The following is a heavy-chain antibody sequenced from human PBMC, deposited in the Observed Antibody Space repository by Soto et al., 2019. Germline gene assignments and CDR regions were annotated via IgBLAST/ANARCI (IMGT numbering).Heavy chain of an antibody. Sequence: GGSLRLSCAASGFTFSAYGIHWVRQAPGKGLEWVAVISHDGSNKYYADSVKGRFTISRDNSKNTLYLQMNSLRAEDTAVYYCARRPYDSSGYFPLDYWGQGTLVTVSS. J-gene: IGHJ4*02. CDR1: GFTFSAYG. CDR2: ISHDGSNK. CDR3: ARRPYDSSGYFPLDY. D-gene: IGHD3-22*01. V-gene: IGHV3-30*03.